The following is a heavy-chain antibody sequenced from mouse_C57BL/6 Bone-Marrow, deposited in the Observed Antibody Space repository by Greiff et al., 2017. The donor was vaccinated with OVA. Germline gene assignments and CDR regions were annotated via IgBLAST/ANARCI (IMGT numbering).Heavy chain of an antibody. J-gene: IGHJ3*01. CDR1: GFTFSSYA. D-gene: IGHD2-3*01. CDR3: ARDNDGYKFAY. Sequence: EVHLVESGGGLVKPGGSLKLSCAASGFTFSSYAMSWVRQTPEKRLEWVATISDGGSYTYYPDNVKGRFTISRDNAKNNLYLQMSHLKSEDTAMYYCARDNDGYKFAYWGQGTLVTVSA. CDR2: ISDGGSYT. V-gene: IGHV5-4*01.